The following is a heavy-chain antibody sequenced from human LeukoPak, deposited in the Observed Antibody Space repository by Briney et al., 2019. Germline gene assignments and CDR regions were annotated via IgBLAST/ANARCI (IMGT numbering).Heavy chain of an antibody. CDR3: AREGDSYGLTYFDY. D-gene: IGHD5-18*01. CDR1: GGTFSSYA. V-gene: IGHV1-69*05. CDR2: IIPIFGTA. Sequence: ASVKVSCKASGGTFSSYAISWVRQAPGQGLEWMGRIIPIFGTANHAQKFQGRVTITTDESTSTAYMELSSLRSEDTAVYYCAREGDSYGLTYFDYWGQGTLVTVSS. J-gene: IGHJ4*02.